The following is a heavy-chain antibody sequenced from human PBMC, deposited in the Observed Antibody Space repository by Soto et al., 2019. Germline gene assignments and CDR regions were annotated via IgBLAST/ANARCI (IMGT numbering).Heavy chain of an antibody. CDR1: GYVFTSYG. D-gene: IGHD2-15*01. CDR2: ISANNGDT. V-gene: IGHV1-18*01. J-gene: IGHJ1*01. Sequence: QVQLVQSGAEVTKPGASVKVSCKASGYVFTSYGISWVRQAPGQGLEWMGWISANNGDTVYAQRVQGRVTMTTDTSTSTAYMELRSVRSDDTAVYYCARDRTWGYCAGGSCYPAEYFQHWGQGTLVTVSS. CDR3: ARDRTWGYCAGGSCYPAEYFQH.